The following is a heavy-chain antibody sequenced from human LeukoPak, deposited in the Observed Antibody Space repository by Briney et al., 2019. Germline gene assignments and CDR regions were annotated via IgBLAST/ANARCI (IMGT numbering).Heavy chain of an antibody. Sequence: SETLSLTCSVSGGSISSGNNLWTWIRQPAGKGLEWIGRIYTSGTTNYNPSLKSRVTISIDTSKNQFSLNLSSVTAADTAVYYCAREGGYSYGDAPLHFDYWGQGTLVTVSS. CDR2: IYTSGTT. CDR3: AREGGYSYGDAPLHFDY. D-gene: IGHD5-18*01. J-gene: IGHJ4*02. V-gene: IGHV4-61*02. CDR1: GGSISSGNNL.